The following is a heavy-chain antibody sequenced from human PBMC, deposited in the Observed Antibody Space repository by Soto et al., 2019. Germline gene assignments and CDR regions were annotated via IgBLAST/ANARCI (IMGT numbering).Heavy chain of an antibody. D-gene: IGHD2-15*01. J-gene: IGHJ4*02. CDR2: IDPNNGGT. V-gene: IGHV1-2*04. Sequence: QVQLVQSGAEVKKPGASVKVSCKASGYTFTGYYMHWVRQAPGQGLEWMGWIDPNNGGTNYAQMFQGWVTMTRDTSITTAYMELNRLRSDDTAVYYCATGYCGGGSCYSLFDYWGQGTLVTVSS. CDR1: GYTFTGYY. CDR3: ATGYCGGGSCYSLFDY.